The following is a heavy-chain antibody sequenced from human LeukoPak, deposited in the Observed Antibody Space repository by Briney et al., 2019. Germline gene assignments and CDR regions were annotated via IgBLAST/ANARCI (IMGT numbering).Heavy chain of an antibody. D-gene: IGHD7-27*01. CDR1: GHLYRVYY. Sequence: PSDTQSLLCAVYGHLYRVYYWRWIPQPPGKALEWIGEIHHSGSTKYNASLKSRVTISVDTSKNQLSLKLSSVTAADTAVYYCARGLTGDSDYWGQGTLVTISS. J-gene: IGHJ4*02. CDR2: IHHSGST. V-gene: IGHV4-34*01. CDR3: ARGLTGDSDY.